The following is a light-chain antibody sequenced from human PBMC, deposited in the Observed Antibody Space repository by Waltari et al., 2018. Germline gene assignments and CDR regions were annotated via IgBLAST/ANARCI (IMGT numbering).Light chain of an antibody. V-gene: IGKV2D-29*01. Sequence: DIVMTQTPVSLSVTPGQSPSISCKSSQSLLYTDGKTYFFWYLQKAGQPPQLLIYEISKRFSGVPDRFSGSGSGTDFTLKISRVEAEDVGVYYCMQTKQFPWTLGQGTKVEVK. CDR2: EIS. CDR1: QSLLYTDGKTY. J-gene: IGKJ1*01. CDR3: MQTKQFPWT.